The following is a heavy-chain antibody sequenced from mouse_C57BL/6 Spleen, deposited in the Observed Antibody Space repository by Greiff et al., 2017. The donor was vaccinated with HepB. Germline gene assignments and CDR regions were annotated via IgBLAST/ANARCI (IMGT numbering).Heavy chain of an antibody. CDR3: AREVDYDGWFAY. J-gene: IGHJ3*01. Sequence: QVQLQQPGAELVRPGSSVKLSCKASGYTFTSYWMHWVKQRPIQGLEWIGNIDPSDSETHYNQKFKDKATLTVDKSSSTAYMQLSSLTSEDSAVYYCAREVDYDGWFAYWGQGTLVTVSA. D-gene: IGHD2-4*01. CDR1: GYTFTSYW. V-gene: IGHV1-52*01. CDR2: IDPSDSET.